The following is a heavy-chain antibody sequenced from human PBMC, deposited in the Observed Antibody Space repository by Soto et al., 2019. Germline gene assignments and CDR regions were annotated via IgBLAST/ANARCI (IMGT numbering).Heavy chain of an antibody. D-gene: IGHD6-19*01. V-gene: IGHV4-39*01. CDR2: IYYSGST. CDR1: GGSISSSSYY. Sequence: QLQLQESGPGLVKPSETLSLTCTVSGGSISSSSYYWGWIRQPPGKGLEWIGSIYYSGSTYYNPSLKSRVTISVDTSKNQFSLKLSSVTAADTAVYYCARHAKSIAVVKYNWFDPWGQGTLVTVSS. J-gene: IGHJ5*02. CDR3: ARHAKSIAVVKYNWFDP.